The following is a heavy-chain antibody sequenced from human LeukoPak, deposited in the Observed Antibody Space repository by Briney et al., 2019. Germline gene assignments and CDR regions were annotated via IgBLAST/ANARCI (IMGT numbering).Heavy chain of an antibody. V-gene: IGHV1-46*01. Sequence: ASVKVSCTASGYTFASYYMHWVRQAPGQGLEWMGIINPSGGSTSYAQKFQGRVTMTRDMSTSTVYMELSSLRSEDTAVYYCARWEPVGATYWGQGTLVTVSS. J-gene: IGHJ4*02. CDR2: INPSGGST. D-gene: IGHD1-26*01. CDR1: GYTFASYY. CDR3: ARWEPVGATY.